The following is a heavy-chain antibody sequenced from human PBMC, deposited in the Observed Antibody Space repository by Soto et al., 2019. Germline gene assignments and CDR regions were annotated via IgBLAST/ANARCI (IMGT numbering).Heavy chain of an antibody. CDR2: IYYTGST. V-gene: IGHV4-59*04. Sequence: SETMSLTSTVSGGYISSYDWSWIRQPPGKGLEWIGYIYYTGSTYYNPSLKSRATISVDTSKNQFSLKLSSVTAADAAVYYCARRITGTRSGFDYWGQGALVTVSS. CDR1: GGYISSYD. CDR3: ARRITGTRSGFDY. J-gene: IGHJ4*02. D-gene: IGHD1-20*01.